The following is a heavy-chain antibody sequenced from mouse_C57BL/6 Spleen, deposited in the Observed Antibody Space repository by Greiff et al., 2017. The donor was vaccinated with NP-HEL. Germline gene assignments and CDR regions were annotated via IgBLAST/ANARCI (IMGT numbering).Heavy chain of an antibody. CDR1: GYAFSSSW. CDR2: IYPGDGDT. J-gene: IGHJ1*03. D-gene: IGHD2-1*01. CDR3: ARERVYYGNSGYFDV. Sequence: QVQLKQSGPELVKPGASVKISCKASGYAFSSSWMNWVKQRPGKGLEWIGRIYPGDGDTNYNGKFKGKATLTADKSSSTAYMQLSSLTSEDSAVYFCARERVYYGNSGYFDVWGTGTTVTVSS. V-gene: IGHV1-82*01.